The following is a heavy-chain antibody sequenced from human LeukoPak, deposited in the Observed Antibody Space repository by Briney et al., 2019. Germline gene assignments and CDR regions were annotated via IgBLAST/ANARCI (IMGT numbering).Heavy chain of an antibody. CDR3: ARDRYGSGGD. CDR2: IYYSGST. V-gene: IGHV4-59*01. CDR1: GGSISSYY. Sequence: SETLSLTCTVSGGSISSYYWSWIRQPPGKGLEWIGYIYYSGSTNYNPSLKSRVTISVDTPKNQFSLKLSSVTAADTAVYYCARDRYGSGGDWGQGTLVTVSS. D-gene: IGHD3-10*01. J-gene: IGHJ4*02.